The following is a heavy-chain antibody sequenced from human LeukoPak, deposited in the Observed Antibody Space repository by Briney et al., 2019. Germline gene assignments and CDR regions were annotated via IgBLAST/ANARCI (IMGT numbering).Heavy chain of an antibody. D-gene: IGHD3-16*02. V-gene: IGHV3-23*01. Sequence: GGSLRLSCAASGFTFSTYAMSWVRQAPGKGLEWVSTISGSGANTYYADSVRGRFTISRDNSKNTLCLHMNSLRAEDTAVYYCAKGRAGYTNPYYFDYWGQGTLVTVSS. J-gene: IGHJ4*02. CDR1: GFTFSTYA. CDR3: AKGRAGYTNPYYFDY. CDR2: ISGSGANT.